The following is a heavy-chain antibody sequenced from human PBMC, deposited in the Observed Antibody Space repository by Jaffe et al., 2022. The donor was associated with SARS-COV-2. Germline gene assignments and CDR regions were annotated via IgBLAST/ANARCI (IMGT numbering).Heavy chain of an antibody. CDR1: GFTFSSYA. CDR2: ISYDGSNK. Sequence: QVQLVESGGGVVQPGRSLRLSCAASGFTFSSYAMHWVRQAPGKGLEWVAVISYDGSNKYYADSVKGRFTISRDNSKNTLYLQMNSLRAEDTAVYYCARDRAAAGTDFDYWGQGTLVTVSS. D-gene: IGHD6-13*01. V-gene: IGHV3-30*04. J-gene: IGHJ4*02. CDR3: ARDRAAAGTDFDY.